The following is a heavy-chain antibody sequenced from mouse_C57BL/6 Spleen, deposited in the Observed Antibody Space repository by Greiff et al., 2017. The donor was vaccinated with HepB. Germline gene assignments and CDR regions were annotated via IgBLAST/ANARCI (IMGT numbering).Heavy chain of an antibody. J-gene: IGHJ2*01. D-gene: IGHD2-5*01. V-gene: IGHV1-19*01. CDR2: INPYNGGT. CDR3: ARPAYYSNYFDY. CDR1: GYTFTDYY. Sequence: EVQLQQSGPVLVKPGASVKMSCKASGYTFTDYYMNWVKQSHGKSLEWIGVINPYNGGTSYNQKFKGKATLTVDKSSSTAYMELNSLTSEDSAVYYCARPAYYSNYFDYWGQGTTLTVSS.